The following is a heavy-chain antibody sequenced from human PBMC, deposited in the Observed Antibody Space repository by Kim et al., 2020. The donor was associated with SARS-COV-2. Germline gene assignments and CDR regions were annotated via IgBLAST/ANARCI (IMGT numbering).Heavy chain of an antibody. CDR1: GGSFSGYY. CDR3: ARNSVAYTMVRGVISEVFDY. V-gene: IGHV4-34*01. J-gene: IGHJ4*02. D-gene: IGHD3-10*01. CDR2: INHSGST. Sequence: SETLSLTCAVYGGSFSGYYWSWIRQPPGKGLEWIGEINHSGSTNYNPSLKSRVTISVDTSKNQFSLKLSSVTAADTAVYYCARNSVAYTMVRGVISEVFDYWGQGTLVTVSS.